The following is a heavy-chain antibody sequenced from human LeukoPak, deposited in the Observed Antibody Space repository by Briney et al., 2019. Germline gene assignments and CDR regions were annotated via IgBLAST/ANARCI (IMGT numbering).Heavy chain of an antibody. J-gene: IGHJ4*02. CDR2: INQDGSQE. Sequence: GGSPRLSCAASGFIFSNYWMSWVRQAPGKGLEWVANINQDGSQEYSVDSVKGRFSISRDNTKKSLYLQMNGLRVEDTAVYYCARERDGGDSRGQGTLVTVSS. CDR1: GFIFSNYW. V-gene: IGHV3-7*01. CDR3: ARERDGGDS.